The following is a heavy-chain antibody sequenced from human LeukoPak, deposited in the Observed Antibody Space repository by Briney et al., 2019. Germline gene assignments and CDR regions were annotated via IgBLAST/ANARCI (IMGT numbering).Heavy chain of an antibody. D-gene: IGHD5-12*01. CDR2: ISAYNGNT. CDR3: AANSNSGYESDDY. V-gene: IGHV1-18*04. J-gene: IGHJ4*02. Sequence: GASVKVSCKASGYTFTGYYMHWVRQAPGQGLEWMGWISAYNGNTNYAQKLQGRVTMTTDTSTSTAYMELRSLRSDDTAVYYCAANSNSGYESDDYWGQGTLVTVSS. CDR1: GYTFTGYY.